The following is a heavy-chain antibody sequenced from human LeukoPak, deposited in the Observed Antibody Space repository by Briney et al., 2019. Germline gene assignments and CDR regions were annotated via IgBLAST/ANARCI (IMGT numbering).Heavy chain of an antibody. V-gene: IGHV4-59*08. J-gene: IGHJ6*03. D-gene: IGHD3-22*01. Sequence: SETLSLTCTVSGGSLSSYYWSWIRQPPGKGLEWIGYIYYSGSTNYNPSLKSRVTISVDTSKNQFSLKPSSVTAADTAVYYCASATYYYDSSGYHGYYYYMDVWGKGTTVTVSS. CDR3: ASATYYYDSSGYHGYYYYMDV. CDR2: IYYSGST. CDR1: GGSLSSYY.